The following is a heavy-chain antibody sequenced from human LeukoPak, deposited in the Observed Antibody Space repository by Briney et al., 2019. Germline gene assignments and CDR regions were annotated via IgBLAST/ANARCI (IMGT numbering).Heavy chain of an antibody. CDR2: IIPIFGTA. CDR1: GYTFTSYG. D-gene: IGHD3-22*01. V-gene: IGHV1-69*01. Sequence: KVSCKASGYTFTSYGISWVRQAPGQGLEWMGGIIPIFGTANYAQKFQGRVTITADESTSTAYMELSSLRSEDTAVYYCAGTDSSGYYYVGIRFDYWGQGTLVTVSS. J-gene: IGHJ4*02. CDR3: AGTDSSGYYYVGIRFDY.